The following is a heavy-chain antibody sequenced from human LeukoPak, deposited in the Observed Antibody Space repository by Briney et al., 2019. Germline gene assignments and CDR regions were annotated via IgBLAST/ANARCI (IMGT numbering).Heavy chain of an antibody. J-gene: IGHJ4*02. V-gene: IGHV3-23*01. CDR3: AKDGYSGYDDY. Sequence: GESLRLSCAASGFTFSSYWMHWVRQAPGKGLEWVSAISGSGGSTYYADSVKGRFTISRDNSKNTLYLQMNSLRAEDTAVYYCAKDGYSGYDDYWGQGTLVTVSS. CDR1: GFTFSSYW. CDR2: ISGSGGST. D-gene: IGHD5-12*01.